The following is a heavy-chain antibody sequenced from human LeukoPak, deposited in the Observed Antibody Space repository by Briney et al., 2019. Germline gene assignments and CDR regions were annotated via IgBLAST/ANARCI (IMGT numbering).Heavy chain of an antibody. J-gene: IGHJ5*02. D-gene: IGHD3-10*01. CDR2: INPNSGGT. V-gene: IGHV1-2*06. CDR3: ARDNGYYGSGSYYNT. CDR1: GYTFTGYY. Sequence: ASVEVSCXASGYTFTGYYMHWVRQAPGQGLAWMGRINPNSGGTNYAQKFQGRVTMTRDASISTAYMELSRLRSDDTAVYYCARDNGYYGSGSYYNTWGQGTLVTVSS.